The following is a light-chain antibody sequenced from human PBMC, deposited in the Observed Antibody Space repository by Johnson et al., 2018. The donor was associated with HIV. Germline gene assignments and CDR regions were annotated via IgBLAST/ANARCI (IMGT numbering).Light chain of an antibody. Sequence: QSVLTQPPSVSAAAGQKVTISCSGSSSNIESNSVSWYQQFPGTAPKVLIYENNKRPSGIPDRFSGSKSGTSATLGITGLQTGDEADYYCGNWDSSLSVYVFGTGTKVTVL. CDR2: ENN. CDR3: GNWDSSLSVYV. V-gene: IGLV1-51*02. J-gene: IGLJ1*01. CDR1: SSNIESNS.